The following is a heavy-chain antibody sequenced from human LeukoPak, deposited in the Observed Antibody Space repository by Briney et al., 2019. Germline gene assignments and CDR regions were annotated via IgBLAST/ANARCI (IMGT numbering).Heavy chain of an antibody. V-gene: IGHV4-34*01. Sequence: PSETLSLTCAVYGGSFSGYYWSWIRQPPGKGLEWIGEIIHSGSTNYNPSFKSRVTISVDTSKNQFSLKLSSVTAADTGVYYCARGPGDEDTPMVPPFDYWGQGTLVTVSS. CDR3: ARGPGDEDTPMVPPFDY. D-gene: IGHD5-18*01. J-gene: IGHJ4*02. CDR1: GGSFSGYY. CDR2: IIHSGST.